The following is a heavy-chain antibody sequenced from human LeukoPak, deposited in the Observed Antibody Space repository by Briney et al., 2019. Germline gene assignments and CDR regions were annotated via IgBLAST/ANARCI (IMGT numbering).Heavy chain of an antibody. J-gene: IGHJ6*03. D-gene: IGHD6-13*01. V-gene: IGHV4-38-2*02. CDR2: IHYSGST. CDR1: GYSISSAYY. CDR3: ARGLGSSSWYYYYYYMDV. Sequence: SETLSLTCHVSGYSISSAYYWGWIRPPPGKELEWIGSIHYSGSTSYNPSLKSRVTISGDTSKNQFSLKLSSVTAADTAVYYCARGLGSSSWYYYYYYMDVWGKGTTVTVSS.